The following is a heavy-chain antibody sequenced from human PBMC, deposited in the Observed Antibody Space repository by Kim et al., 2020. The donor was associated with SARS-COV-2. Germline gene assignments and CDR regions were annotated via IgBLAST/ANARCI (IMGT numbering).Heavy chain of an antibody. Sequence: GGSLRLSCAASGFTFSSYTMTWVRQAPGKGLEWVSHISGSGSSTFYADSVKGRFTSSRDNFQNTLYLQMSSLRAEDTAVYYCAKDKTLTTNSFWGAFDVWGQGTMLTVSS. J-gene: IGHJ3*01. D-gene: IGHD7-27*01. CDR3: AKDKTLTTNSFWGAFDV. CDR1: GFTFSSYT. CDR2: ISGSGSST. V-gene: IGHV3-23*01.